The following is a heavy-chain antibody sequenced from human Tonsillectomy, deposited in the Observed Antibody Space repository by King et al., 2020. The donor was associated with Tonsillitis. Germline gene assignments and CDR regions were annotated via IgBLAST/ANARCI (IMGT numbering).Heavy chain of an antibody. Sequence: VQLVESGAEVKKPGASVKVSYKASGYTFTSYYMHGVRQAPGQGLEWRGIINPRGGSTSYTQKFQGRVTMTRDTSTSTVYMELSSLRSEDTAVYYCARDAGATNYYDFWSGYKYYFDYWGPGTLVTVSS. CDR2: INPRGGST. CDR3: ARDAGATNYYDFWSGYKYYFDY. CDR1: GYTFTSYY. D-gene: IGHD3-3*01. J-gene: IGHJ4*02. V-gene: IGHV1-46*03.